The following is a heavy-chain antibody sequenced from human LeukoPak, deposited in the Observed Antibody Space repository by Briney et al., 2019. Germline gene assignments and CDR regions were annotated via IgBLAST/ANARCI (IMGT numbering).Heavy chain of an antibody. CDR2: INHSGST. D-gene: IGHD5-18*01. J-gene: IGHJ4*02. CDR1: GGSFSGYY. V-gene: IGHV4-34*01. Sequence: SETLSLTCAVYGGSFSGYYWSWIRQPPGKGLEWIGEINHSGSTNYNPSLKSRVTISVDTSKNQFSLKLSSVTVADTAVYYCARGGRYSYGLPGYDYWGQGTLVTVSS. CDR3: ARGGRYSYGLPGYDY.